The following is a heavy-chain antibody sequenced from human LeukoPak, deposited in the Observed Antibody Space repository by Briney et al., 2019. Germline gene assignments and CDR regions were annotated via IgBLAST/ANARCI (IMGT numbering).Heavy chain of an antibody. D-gene: IGHD2-2*01. J-gene: IGHJ6*02. Sequence: GGSLRLSCAASGFTFSSYAMSWVRQAPGKGLEWVSAISGSGGSTYYADSVKGRFTISRDNSKNTLYLQMNSLRAEDTAVYYCAKGHQSRQLRDGMDVWGQGTTVTVSS. V-gene: IGHV3-23*01. CDR2: ISGSGGST. CDR1: GFTFSSYA. CDR3: AKGHQSRQLRDGMDV.